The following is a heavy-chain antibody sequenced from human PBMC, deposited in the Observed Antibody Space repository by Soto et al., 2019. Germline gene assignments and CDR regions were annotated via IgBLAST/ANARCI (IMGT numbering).Heavy chain of an antibody. Sequence: GESLKISCQGAGYSFTSYWIGWLRQMPWHGLEWMGIIYPGDSDTRYSPSFQGQVTISADKSISTASLQWSSLKASATALSYRARHLTVHTVGMDASGQGTTVTVAS. V-gene: IGHV5-51*01. CDR3: ARHLTVHTVGMDA. CDR1: GYSFTSYW. D-gene: IGHD4-17*01. CDR2: IYPGDSDT. J-gene: IGHJ6*02.